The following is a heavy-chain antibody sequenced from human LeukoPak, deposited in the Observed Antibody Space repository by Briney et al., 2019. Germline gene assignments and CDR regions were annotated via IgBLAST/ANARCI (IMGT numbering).Heavy chain of an antibody. J-gene: IGHJ4*02. CDR2: ISPYSGNT. Sequence: AASVKVSCKASGYTFTTYAISWVRQAPGQGLEWMGWISPYSGNTKYAQKVQDRVTMTTDTSTSTAYVELRRLRSDDTAVYYCARVIGGYTYGYTPNDYWGQGTLVTVSS. CDR1: GYTFTTYA. V-gene: IGHV1-18*04. D-gene: IGHD5-18*01. CDR3: ARVIGGYTYGYTPNDY.